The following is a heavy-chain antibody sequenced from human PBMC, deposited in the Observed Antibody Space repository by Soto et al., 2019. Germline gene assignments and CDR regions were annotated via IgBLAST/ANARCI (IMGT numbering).Heavy chain of an antibody. V-gene: IGHV1-18*01. Sequence: ASVKVSCKASGYTFTSYGISWVRQAPGQGLEWMGWISAYNGNTNYAQKLQGRVTMTTDTSTSTAYMELRSLRSDDTAVYYCARDGDIVVVVAATHRSWFDPWGQGTLVTVS. D-gene: IGHD2-15*01. J-gene: IGHJ5*02. CDR1: GYTFTSYG. CDR3: ARDGDIVVVVAATHRSWFDP. CDR2: ISAYNGNT.